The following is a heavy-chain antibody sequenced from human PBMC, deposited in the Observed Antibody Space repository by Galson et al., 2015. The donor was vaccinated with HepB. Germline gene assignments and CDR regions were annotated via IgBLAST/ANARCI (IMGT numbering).Heavy chain of an antibody. CDR3: ARDWGVLEQQPDAFDV. CDR2: ISSSSSYI. D-gene: IGHD6-13*01. V-gene: IGHV3-21*01. J-gene: IGHJ6*02. CDR1: GFTFSSYG. Sequence: SLRLSCAASGFTFSSYGMNWVRQAPGKGLEWVSSISSSSSYIYYADSVKGRFTISRDNAKNSLYLQMNSLRAEDTAVYYCARDWGVLEQQPDAFDVWGQGTTVTVSS.